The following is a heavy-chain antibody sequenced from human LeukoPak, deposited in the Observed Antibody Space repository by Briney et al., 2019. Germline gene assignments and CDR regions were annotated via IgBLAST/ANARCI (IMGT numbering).Heavy chain of an antibody. CDR3: ARDGSGSYYNSHDAFDI. V-gene: IGHV4-61*02. CDR1: GGSISSGRYY. J-gene: IGHJ3*02. CDR2: IYASGGT. D-gene: IGHD3-10*01. Sequence: SRTLSLTCTVPGGSISSGRYYWSWIRQPAGKGLEWIGRIYASGGTNYNPSLKSRVTISVDTSKNQFSLKLSSVTAADTAVYYCARDGSGSYYNSHDAFDIWGQGTMVTVSS.